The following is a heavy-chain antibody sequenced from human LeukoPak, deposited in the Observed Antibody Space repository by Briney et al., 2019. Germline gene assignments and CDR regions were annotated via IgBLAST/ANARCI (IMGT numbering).Heavy chain of an antibody. D-gene: IGHD3-22*01. J-gene: IGHJ5*02. Sequence: PSETLSLTCAVYGGSFRGYYGSWIRQPPGKGLEWIGEINHSGSTNYNPSLKSRVTISVDTSTNQFSLKLSSVTAADTAVYYCARGKDDSSGYYYVFPPNNWFDPWGQGTLVTVSS. V-gene: IGHV4-34*01. CDR2: INHSGST. CDR1: GGSFRGYY. CDR3: ARGKDDSSGYYYVFPPNNWFDP.